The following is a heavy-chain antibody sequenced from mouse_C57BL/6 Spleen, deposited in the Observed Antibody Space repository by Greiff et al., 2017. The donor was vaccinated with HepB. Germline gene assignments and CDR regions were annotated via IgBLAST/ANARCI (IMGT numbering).Heavy chain of an antibody. J-gene: IGHJ2*01. V-gene: IGHV1-42*01. CDR1: GYSFTGYY. D-gene: IGHD3-1*01. CDR2: INPSTGGT. Sequence: EVKLQESGPELVKPGASVKISCKASGYSFTGYYMNWVKQSPEKSLEWIGEINPSTGGTTYNQKFKAKATLTVDKSSSTAYMQLKSLTSEDSAVYYCARRVLISGYFDYWGQGTTLTVSS. CDR3: ARRVLISGYFDY.